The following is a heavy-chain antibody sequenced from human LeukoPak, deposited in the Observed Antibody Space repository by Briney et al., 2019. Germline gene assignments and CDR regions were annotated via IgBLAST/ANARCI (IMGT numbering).Heavy chain of an antibody. Sequence: GGSLRLSCAASGFTFSSHWMHWVRQAPGKGLVWVSRINSDGSDTSYADSVKGRFTISRDNAKSTLFLQMNSLRSEDTAVYYCARVQCPSSWYVDYWGRGTLVTVSS. CDR1: GFTFSSHW. J-gene: IGHJ4*02. V-gene: IGHV3-74*01. CDR2: INSDGSDT. CDR3: ARVQCPSSWYVDY. D-gene: IGHD6-13*01.